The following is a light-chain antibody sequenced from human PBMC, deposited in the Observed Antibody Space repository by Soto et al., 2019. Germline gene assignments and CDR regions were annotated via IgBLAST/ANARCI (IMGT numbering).Light chain of an antibody. CDR1: ESISSW. CDR2: KAS. V-gene: IGKV1-5*03. J-gene: IGKJ1*01. Sequence: DIQITQSPSTLSASVGDRVTITCRASESISSWLAWYQQKPGKAPKLLIYKASSLESGVPSRFSGSGSGTEFTLTISSLQPDGFATYYCQQYNSYWTFGQGTKVDIK. CDR3: QQYNSYWT.